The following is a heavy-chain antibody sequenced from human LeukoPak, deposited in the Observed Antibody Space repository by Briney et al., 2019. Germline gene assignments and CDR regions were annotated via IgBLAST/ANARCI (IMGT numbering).Heavy chain of an antibody. CDR1: GFTFSTYW. CDR3: ASDLGATSVFDI. CDR2: INSDGSST. V-gene: IGHV3-74*01. J-gene: IGHJ3*02. D-gene: IGHD1-26*01. Sequence: GGSLRLSCAASGFTFSTYWMHWVRQAPGKGLVWVSHINSDGSSTTYADSVKGRFTISRDNAKNTLFLQMNSLRDEDTAVYFCASDLGATSVFDIWGQGTMVTVSS.